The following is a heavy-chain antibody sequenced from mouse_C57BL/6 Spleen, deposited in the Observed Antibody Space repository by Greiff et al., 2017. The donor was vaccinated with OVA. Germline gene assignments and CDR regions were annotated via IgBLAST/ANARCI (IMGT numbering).Heavy chain of an antibody. CDR1: GYTFTSYT. Sequence: VQLQQSGAELARPGASVKMSCKASGYTFTSYTMHWVKQRPGQGLEWIGYINTSSGYTKYNQKFKDKATLTADKSSSTAYLQLRSLTSEDSAIYYCARSANLDMYYFDYWGHGTTLT. CDR2: INTSSGYT. D-gene: IGHD4-1*01. J-gene: IGHJ2*01. V-gene: IGHV1-4*01. CDR3: ARSANLDMYYFDY.